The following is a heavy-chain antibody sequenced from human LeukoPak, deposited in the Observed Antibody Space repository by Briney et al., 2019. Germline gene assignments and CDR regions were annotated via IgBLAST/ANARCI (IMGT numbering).Heavy chain of an antibody. D-gene: IGHD3-16*01. J-gene: IGHJ6*03. CDR1: GFTFSSYS. Sequence: PGGSLRLSCAASGFTFSSYSMNWARQAPGKGLEWVSSISSSSSYIYYADSVKGRFTISRDNAKNSLYLQMNSLRAEDTAVYYCAKAPRFGDHAAEYFYYYMDVWGKGTTVTVSS. V-gene: IGHV3-21*04. CDR2: ISSSSSYI. CDR3: AKAPRFGDHAAEYFYYYMDV.